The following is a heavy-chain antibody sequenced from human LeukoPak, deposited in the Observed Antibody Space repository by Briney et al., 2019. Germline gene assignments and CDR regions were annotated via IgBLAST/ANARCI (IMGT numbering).Heavy chain of an antibody. CDR2: ISSSDDGT. CDR1: GFTFSSYA. CDR3: AKEPVTSCRGAFCYPLDS. J-gene: IGHJ4*02. V-gene: IGHV3-23*01. D-gene: IGHD2-15*01. Sequence: PGGSLRLSCAASGFTFSSYAMHWVRQAPGKGLEWVSAISSSDDGTYHAGSVRGRFTISRDSSKNTLYLQMNNLRTEDAAIYYCAKEPVTSCRGAFCYPLDSWGQGTLVTVSS.